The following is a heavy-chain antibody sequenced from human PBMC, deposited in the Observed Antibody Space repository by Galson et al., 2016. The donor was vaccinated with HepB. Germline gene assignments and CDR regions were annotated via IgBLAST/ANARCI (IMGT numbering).Heavy chain of an antibody. V-gene: IGHV3-23*01. J-gene: IGHJ4*02. D-gene: IGHD2-21*02. CDR2: TTNIGGNT. CDR3: AKVDCGGDCKRFDY. Sequence: SLRLSCAASGFTFGNYVMSWVRQAPGKGLEWVSSTTNIGGNTYYADSVKGRFTISRDNSKNTLYLQMSSLRAEDTALYYCAKVDCGGDCKRFDYWGQGTLVTVSS. CDR1: GFTFGNYV.